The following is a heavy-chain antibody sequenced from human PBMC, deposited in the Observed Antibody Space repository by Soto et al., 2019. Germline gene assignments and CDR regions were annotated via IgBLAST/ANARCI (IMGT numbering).Heavy chain of an antibody. V-gene: IGHV3-23*01. D-gene: IGHD3-10*01. Sequence: GGSLRLSCAASGFPFSTYDMSWARQAPGKGLEWVSVISGRDGSTYYADSAKGRFTISRDNSKNTLFLQMNSLRAEDTAVYYCVKGGHLDYWGQGALVTVSS. J-gene: IGHJ4*02. CDR2: ISGRDGST. CDR3: VKGGHLDY. CDR1: GFPFSTYD.